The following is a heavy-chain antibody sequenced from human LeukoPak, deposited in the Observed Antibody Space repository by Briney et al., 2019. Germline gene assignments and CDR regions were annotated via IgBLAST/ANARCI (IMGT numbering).Heavy chain of an antibody. CDR3: ARWMATVTTPDY. CDR1: GYTFNVFY. V-gene: IGHV1-2*02. Sequence: GASVKVSFKASGYTFNVFYLHWVRQAPGQGLEWMGWINPNSGGTNYAQKFQGRVTMARDTSISTAYMELSRLRSDDTAVYYCARWMATVTTPDYWGQGTLVTVSS. J-gene: IGHJ4*02. D-gene: IGHD4-11*01. CDR2: INPNSGGT.